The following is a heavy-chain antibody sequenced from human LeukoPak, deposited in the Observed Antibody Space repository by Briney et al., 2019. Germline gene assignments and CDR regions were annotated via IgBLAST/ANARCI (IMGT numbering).Heavy chain of an antibody. D-gene: IGHD2-15*01. Sequence: ASVKVSCKASGYTFTSYGISWVRQAPGQGLVWMGWISAYNSNTNYAQKLQGRVTMTTDTSTSTAYMELRSLRSDDTAVYYCARAQAPPPYCSGGSCYTLGPYYFDYWGQGTLVTVSS. CDR3: ARAQAPPPYCSGGSCYTLGPYYFDY. CDR1: GYTFTSYG. J-gene: IGHJ4*02. CDR2: ISAYNSNT. V-gene: IGHV1-18*01.